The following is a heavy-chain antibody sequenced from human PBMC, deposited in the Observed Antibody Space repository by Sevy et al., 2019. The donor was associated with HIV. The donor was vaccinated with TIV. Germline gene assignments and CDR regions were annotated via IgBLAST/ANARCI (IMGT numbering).Heavy chain of an antibody. CDR1: GFTFSSYW. J-gene: IGHJ4*02. D-gene: IGHD3-22*01. Sequence: GGSLRLSCAASGFTFSSYWMTWVRQAPGKGLEWVANIKQDMSEKYYADSVNGRFTISRDNARHSLYLQIESLRAEDTAVYYCARAQQVTMLVVIGGLYFDFWGQGTLVTVSS. CDR3: ARAQQVTMLVVIGGLYFDF. V-gene: IGHV3-7*01. CDR2: IKQDMSEK.